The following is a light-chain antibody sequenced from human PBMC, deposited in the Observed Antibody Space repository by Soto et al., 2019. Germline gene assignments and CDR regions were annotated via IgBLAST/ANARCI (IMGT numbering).Light chain of an antibody. CDR1: QDINNN. V-gene: IGKV1-33*01. J-gene: IGKJ4*01. Sequence: DIQMTQSPSSLSASVGDRVTITCQASQDINNNLNWYQQTSGKAPKLLIYGAYNLEKGVPSRFTGSHSGTDFTFTITSLQPEDVATYFCLRCDNLHPSFGGGTKVEI. CDR2: GAY. CDR3: LRCDNLHPS.